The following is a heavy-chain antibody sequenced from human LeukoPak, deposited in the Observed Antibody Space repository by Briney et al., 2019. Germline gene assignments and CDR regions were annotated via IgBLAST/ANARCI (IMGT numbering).Heavy chain of an antibody. V-gene: IGHV3-30*02. J-gene: IGHJ5*02. CDR3: SKDPSPLRIFVGWFDP. Sequence: GGSLRLSCAASGFTFSSYGMHWVRQAPGKGLEWVAFIRYDGSNKYYADSVKGRFTISRDNSKNTLYLQMNSLRAEDTAVYYCSKDPSPLRIFVGWFDPRGQGTLVTVSS. CDR2: IRYDGSNK. CDR1: GFTFSSYG. D-gene: IGHD2-21*01.